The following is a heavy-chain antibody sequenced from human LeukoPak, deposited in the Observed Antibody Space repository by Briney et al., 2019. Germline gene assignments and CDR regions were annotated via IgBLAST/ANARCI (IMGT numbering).Heavy chain of an antibody. J-gene: IGHJ4*02. D-gene: IGHD5-18*01. CDR1: GFSFSSHW. CDR3: ARGGGYSYDPGDY. V-gene: IGHV3-74*03. Sequence: PGGSLRLSCAASGFSFSSHWMHWVRQAPGKGLVWVSCINSAGSNIKYVDSVKGRFTISRDNAKNTLYLQMNGLRAEDTAVYDCARGGGYSYDPGDYWGQGTLVTVAS. CDR2: INSAGSNI.